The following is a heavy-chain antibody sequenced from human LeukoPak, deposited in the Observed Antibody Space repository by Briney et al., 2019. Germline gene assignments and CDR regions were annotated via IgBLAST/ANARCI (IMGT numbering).Heavy chain of an antibody. CDR2: INPTGGST. Sequence: GASVKVSCKTSGYTFTSYYMHWVRQAPGQGLVWMGLINPTGGSTGYAQKFQGRVTMTRDMSTSTDYMELSSLRSEDTAIYYCARDNSAGDNAWWFDPWGQGTLVTVSS. CDR3: ARDNSAGDNAWWFDP. J-gene: IGHJ5*02. V-gene: IGHV1-46*01. D-gene: IGHD1-26*01. CDR1: GYTFTSYY.